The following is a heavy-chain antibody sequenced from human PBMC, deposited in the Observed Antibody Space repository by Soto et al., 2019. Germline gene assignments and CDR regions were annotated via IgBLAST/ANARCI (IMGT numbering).Heavy chain of an antibody. CDR1: GFTFSSYS. J-gene: IGHJ3*02. Sequence: GGSLRLSCAASGFTFSSYSMNWVRQAPGRGLEWVSYISSSSSTIYYADSVKGRFTIARDNAKNSLYLQMNSLRDEDTAVYYCARTRGGVREGAFDIWGQGTMVTVSS. V-gene: IGHV3-48*02. D-gene: IGHD3-10*01. CDR3: ARTRGGVREGAFDI. CDR2: ISSSSSTI.